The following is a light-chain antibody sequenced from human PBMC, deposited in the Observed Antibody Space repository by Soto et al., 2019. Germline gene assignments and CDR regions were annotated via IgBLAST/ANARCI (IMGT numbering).Light chain of an antibody. CDR3: AAWDDSLNGPWVV. V-gene: IGLV1-44*01. CDR2: NNN. CDR1: SSNIGSNT. J-gene: IGLJ2*01. Sequence: QSVLTQPPSASGTPGQRVTISCSGSSSNIGSNTVNWYQQLPGTAPKLLIYNNNQPPSGVPDRFSGSKSGTSASLAISGLQSEDEADYYCAAWDDSLNGPWVVFGGGTKLTVL.